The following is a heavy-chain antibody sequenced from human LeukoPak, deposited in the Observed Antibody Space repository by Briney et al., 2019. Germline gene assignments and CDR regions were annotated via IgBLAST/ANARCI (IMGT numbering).Heavy chain of an antibody. CDR1: GFTFSDYY. CDR2: ISSSGSTI. Sequence: PGGSLRLSCAASGFTFSDYYMSWIRQAPGKGLEWVSYISSSGSTIYYADSVKGRFTISRDNAKNSLYLQMNSLRAEDTAVYYCASPSIAAQLMGDAFDIWGQGTMVTVSS. V-gene: IGHV3-11*01. D-gene: IGHD6-6*01. J-gene: IGHJ3*02. CDR3: ASPSIAAQLMGDAFDI.